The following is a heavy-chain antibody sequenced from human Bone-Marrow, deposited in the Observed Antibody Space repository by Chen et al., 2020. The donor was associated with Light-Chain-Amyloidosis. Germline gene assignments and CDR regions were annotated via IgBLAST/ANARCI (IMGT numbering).Heavy chain of an antibody. CDR3: AKDISYDEILPGYPADAFDI. Sequence: GGSLSLPCAASGFPFISYPIRWVPQATGKGLKWVSTISGSGGSRYYGDSVKGRLTIARDNSKNALFLQMNSLRAEDTAVYYCAKDISYDEILPGYPADAFDIWGQGKMVTVSS. J-gene: IGHJ3*02. D-gene: IGHD3-9*01. CDR1: GFPFISYP. CDR2: ISGSGGSR. V-gene: IGHV3-23*01.